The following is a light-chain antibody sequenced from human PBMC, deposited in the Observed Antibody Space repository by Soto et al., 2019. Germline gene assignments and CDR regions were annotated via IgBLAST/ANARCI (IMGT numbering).Light chain of an antibody. V-gene: IGKV1-39*01. CDR2: AAS. CDR3: QQSYSIPVT. CDR1: QSISSY. J-gene: IGKJ2*01. Sequence: DIQMTQSPSSLSASVGGRVTITCRASQSISSYLNWYQQKPGKAPKLLIHAASSLESGVPSRFSGSGSGTDFTLTISSLQPEDSATYYCQQSYSIPVTFGQGTKVEIK.